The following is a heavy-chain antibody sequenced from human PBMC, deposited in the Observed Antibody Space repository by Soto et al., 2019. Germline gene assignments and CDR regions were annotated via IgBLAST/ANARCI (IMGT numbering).Heavy chain of an antibody. CDR1: GFTFSSYS. J-gene: IGHJ6*02. V-gene: IGHV3-21*01. D-gene: IGHD3-3*01. CDR3: ARDNQGLTIFESYYGMDV. Sequence: EVQLVESGGGLVKPGGSLRLSCAASGFTFSSYSMNWVRQAPGKGLEWVSSISSSSSYIYYADSVKGRFTISRDNAKNSLYLQMNSLRAEDTAVYYCARDNQGLTIFESYYGMDVWGQGTTVTVSS. CDR2: ISSSSSYI.